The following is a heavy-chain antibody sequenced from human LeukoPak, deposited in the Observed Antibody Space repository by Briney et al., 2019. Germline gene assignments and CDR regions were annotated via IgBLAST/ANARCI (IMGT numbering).Heavy chain of an antibody. CDR1: GYTFTGYY. V-gene: IGHV1-2*02. CDR2: INPNSGGT. Sequence: ASVKVSCKASGYTFTGYYMHWVRQAPGQGLEWMGWINPNSGGTNYAQKFQGRVTMTRDTSISTAYMELSRLRSDDTAVYYCARGGIVGAVAPSWFDPWGQGTLVTVSS. D-gene: IGHD6-19*01. CDR3: ARGGIVGAVAPSWFDP. J-gene: IGHJ5*02.